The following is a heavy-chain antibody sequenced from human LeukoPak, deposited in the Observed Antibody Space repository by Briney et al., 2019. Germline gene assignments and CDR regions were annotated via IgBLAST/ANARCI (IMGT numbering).Heavy chain of an antibody. D-gene: IGHD2-15*01. CDR1: GFTFRNYG. CDR3: APDLRGAAWSLDY. V-gene: IGHV3-23*01. Sequence: GGSLRLSCAASGFTFRNYGMSWVRQAPGKGLEWVSFVSVISSIAYYTDSVKGRFTISRDNSKNTLYLQMNRLRAEDTAVYYCAPDLRGAAWSLDYWGQGTLVTVSS. CDR2: VSVISSIA. J-gene: IGHJ4*02.